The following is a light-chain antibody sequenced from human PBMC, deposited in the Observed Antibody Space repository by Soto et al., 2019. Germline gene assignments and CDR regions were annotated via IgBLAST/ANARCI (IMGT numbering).Light chain of an antibody. Sequence: DIVMTQSPVSLSVSLGERATINCKSSQTVFHSSYNKDFLAWYQQKPGQPPKLLFYWASTRESGVPARFSGGGSGTDFSLTISSLQAEDVAVYYCQQYYSGLTFGQGTKVDIK. V-gene: IGKV4-1*01. CDR1: QTVFHSSYNKDF. CDR3: QQYYSGLT. J-gene: IGKJ2*01. CDR2: WAS.